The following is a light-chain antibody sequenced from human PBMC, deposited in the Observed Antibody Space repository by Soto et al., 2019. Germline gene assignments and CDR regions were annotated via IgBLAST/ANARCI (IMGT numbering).Light chain of an antibody. Sequence: QSVLTQPPSASGTPGQRVTISCSGSSSNIGSNTVNWYQQLPGTAPKLLIYNNNQRPSGVPDRFSGSKSGTSASLAISGRQSEDEADYYCAAWDDSLNVYVFGTGTKVTVL. CDR2: NNN. J-gene: IGLJ1*01. V-gene: IGLV1-44*01. CDR3: AAWDDSLNVYV. CDR1: SSNIGSNT.